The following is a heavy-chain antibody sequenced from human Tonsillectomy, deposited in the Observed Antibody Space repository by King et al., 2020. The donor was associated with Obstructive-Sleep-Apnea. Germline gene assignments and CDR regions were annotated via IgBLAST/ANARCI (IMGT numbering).Heavy chain of an antibody. Sequence: VQLVESGGGVVQPGRSLRLSCAASGFTFSSYAMHWVRQAPGKELEWVAVISYDGSDKYYADSVKGRFTISRDDSRNTLYLQMNSLRAEDTAVYYCAGGEVDYYVSSGYYYGGYLDYWGQGTLVTVSS. J-gene: IGHJ4*02. V-gene: IGHV3-30*04. CDR3: AGGEVDYYVSSGYYYGGYLDY. D-gene: IGHD3-22*01. CDR2: ISYDGSDK. CDR1: GFTFSSYA.